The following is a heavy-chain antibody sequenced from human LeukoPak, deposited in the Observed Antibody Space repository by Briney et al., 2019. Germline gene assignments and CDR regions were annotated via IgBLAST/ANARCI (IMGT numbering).Heavy chain of an antibody. CDR3: ARYIVGALGALDI. J-gene: IGHJ3*02. V-gene: IGHV3-23*01. CDR1: GFIFSSYA. D-gene: IGHD1-26*01. CDR2: ISGGSDST. Sequence: GGSLRLSCAASGFIFSSYAMSWVRQAPGQGLEWVSAISGGSDSTFYADSVKGRFTISRDNSKNTLYLQMNSLRAEDTAVYYCARYIVGALGALDIWGQGTMVTVSS.